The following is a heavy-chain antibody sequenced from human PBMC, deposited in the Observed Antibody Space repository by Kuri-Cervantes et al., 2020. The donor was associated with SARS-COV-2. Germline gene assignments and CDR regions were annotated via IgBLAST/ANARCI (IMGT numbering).Heavy chain of an antibody. CDR1: GASISSSSYY. Sequence: SETLSLTCTVSGASISSSSYYWGWIRQPPGKGREWIGSIYYSGSTYYNPSLKSRVTISVDTSKNQFSLKLSSVTAADTAVYSRAEGMSYCGGDCYSDAFDIWGQGTMVTVSS. J-gene: IGHJ3*02. V-gene: IGHV4-39*01. CDR3: AEGMSYCGGDCYSDAFDI. CDR2: IYYSGST. D-gene: IGHD2-21*01.